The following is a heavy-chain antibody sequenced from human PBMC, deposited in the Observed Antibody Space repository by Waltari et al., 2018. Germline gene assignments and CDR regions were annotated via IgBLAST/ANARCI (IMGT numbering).Heavy chain of an antibody. V-gene: IGHV3-7*01. CDR2: INQDGSWT. Sequence: EVQLVESGGGLVQPGGSLRLSLFASGIIFGGSFMTWDRQAPGKGLEWVANINQDGSWTYYLDSVKGRFTISKDNAKNSLYLQMNSLRGEDTAVYYCAGLGISGTSNWFDPWGQGTLVTVSS. J-gene: IGHJ5*02. D-gene: IGHD1-7*01. CDR3: AGLGISGTSNWFDP. CDR1: GIIFGGSF.